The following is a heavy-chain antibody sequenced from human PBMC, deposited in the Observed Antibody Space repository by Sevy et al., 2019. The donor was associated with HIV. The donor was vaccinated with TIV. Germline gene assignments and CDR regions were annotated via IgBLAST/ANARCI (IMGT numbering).Heavy chain of an antibody. Sequence: GGSLRLSCAASGFTFTSYWMSWVRQAPGKGLEWVSAITSNGGSTFYADSVKGRFTISRDISQNTLFLQMNSLTPEETAVYYCARGGGYCGGDCYSIDYWGQGALVTVSS. J-gene: IGHJ4*02. D-gene: IGHD2-21*02. CDR1: GFTFTSYW. V-gene: IGHV3-23*01. CDR3: ARGGGYCGGDCYSIDY. CDR2: ITSNGGST.